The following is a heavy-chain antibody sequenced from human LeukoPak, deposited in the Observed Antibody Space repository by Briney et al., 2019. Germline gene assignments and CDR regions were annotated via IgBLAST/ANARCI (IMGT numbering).Heavy chain of an antibody. J-gene: IGHJ4*02. CDR1: GFTFSSYA. V-gene: IGHV3-30*04. CDR3: ARDRSSTAVAGTIDY. Sequence: GGSLRLSCAASGFTFSSYAMHWVRQAPGKGLEWVAVISYDGSNKYYADSVKGRFTISRDNSKNTLYLQMNSLRAEDTAVYYCARDRSSTAVAGTIDYWGQG. D-gene: IGHD6-19*01. CDR2: ISYDGSNK.